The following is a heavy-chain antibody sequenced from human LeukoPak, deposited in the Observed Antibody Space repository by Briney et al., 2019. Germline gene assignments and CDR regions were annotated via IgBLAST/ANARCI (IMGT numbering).Heavy chain of an antibody. CDR1: VGSISSSSYY. V-gene: IGHV4-39*01. CDR2: IYYSGST. J-gene: IGHJ5*02. CDR3: AGKAYSDWFDP. D-gene: IGHD2-15*01. Sequence: SETLSLTCAVSVGSISSSSYYWGWIRQPPGEGLEWIGSIYYSGSTYYNPSLKRRVTISVDTSKNQFSLKLSSVTAADTAVYYCAGKAYSDWFDPWGQGTLVTVSS.